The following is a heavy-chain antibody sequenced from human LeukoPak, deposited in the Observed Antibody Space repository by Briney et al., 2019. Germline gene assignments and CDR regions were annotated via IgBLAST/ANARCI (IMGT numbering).Heavy chain of an antibody. CDR1: GFIFSSYG. J-gene: IGHJ4*02. V-gene: IGHV3-23*01. CDR3: ARGPYYYDTSGYYPRDY. D-gene: IGHD3-22*01. Sequence: GGSLRLSCAASGFIFSSYGMSWVRQAPGKGLEWVSGISGSGVSTYYADSVKGRFTISRDNSKNTLYLQMNSLRAEDTAVYYCARGPYYYDTSGYYPRDYWGQGTLVTVSS. CDR2: ISGSGVST.